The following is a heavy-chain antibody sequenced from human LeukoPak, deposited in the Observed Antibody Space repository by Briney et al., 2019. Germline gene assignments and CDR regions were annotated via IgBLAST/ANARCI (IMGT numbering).Heavy chain of an antibody. CDR3: ARVSGRFTWYFDL. CDR1: GGSISSSSYY. CDR2: IYHSGST. J-gene: IGHJ2*01. Sequence: SETLSLTCTVSGGSISSSSYYWGWIRQPPGKGLEWFVIIYHSGSTYYNPSLKSLVTISVDTSKNQFSLKLSSVTAADTAVYYCARVSGRFTWYFDLWGRGTLVTVSS. V-gene: IGHV4-39*07.